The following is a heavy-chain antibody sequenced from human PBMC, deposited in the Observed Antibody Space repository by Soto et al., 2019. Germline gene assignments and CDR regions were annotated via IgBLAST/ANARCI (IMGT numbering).Heavy chain of an antibody. J-gene: IGHJ5*02. D-gene: IGHD2-21*01. CDR3: ARAQIPHWFDP. Sequence: QLQLQESGSGLVRPSETLSLTCTVSGGSISSGGDSCSWIRQAPGKGLEWIGYIYHCGSAIYNPPLKSRVTMSVDRSKNQFSLRLNSVTAADTAVYYYARAQIPHWFDPWGQGILVTVSP. CDR2: IYHCGSA. V-gene: IGHV4-30-2*01. CDR1: GGSISSGGDS.